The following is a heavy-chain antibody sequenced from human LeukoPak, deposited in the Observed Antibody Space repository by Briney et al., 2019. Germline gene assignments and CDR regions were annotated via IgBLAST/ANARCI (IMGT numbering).Heavy chain of an antibody. V-gene: IGHV3-21*01. D-gene: IGHD3-22*01. CDR2: ISSSSSYI. Sequence: GGSLRLSCAASGFTFSSYSMNWVRQAPGKGLEWVSSISSSSSYIYYADSVKGRFTISRDNAKNSLYLQMNSLRAEDTAVYYCARAAPREIVVSYWGQGTLVTVSS. CDR1: GFTFSSYS. CDR3: ARAAPREIVVSY. J-gene: IGHJ4*02.